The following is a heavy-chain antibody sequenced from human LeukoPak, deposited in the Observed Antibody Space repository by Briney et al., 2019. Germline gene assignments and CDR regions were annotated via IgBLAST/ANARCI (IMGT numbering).Heavy chain of an antibody. CDR3: ARCGLLYSVDY. V-gene: IGHV5-51*01. CDR2: IYPDDSDT. D-gene: IGHD2-2*02. Sequence: GESLKISCKGSGFSFTSYWIGWVRQMPGKGLEWMGIIYPDDSDTRYSPSFQGQVTISADKSISTAYLQWSSLKASDTAVYYCARCGLLYSVDYWGQGTLVTVSS. J-gene: IGHJ4*02. CDR1: GFSFTSYW.